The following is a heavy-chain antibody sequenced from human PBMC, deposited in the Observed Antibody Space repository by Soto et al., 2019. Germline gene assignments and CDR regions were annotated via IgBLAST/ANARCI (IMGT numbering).Heavy chain of an antibody. CDR2: IYPGDSDI. J-gene: IGHJ5*01. CDR3: TRDYRGQWLVDFDS. Sequence: PGESLKISCKSSGYIFTNYWIGWVRQMPEKGLEWMGIIYPGDSDIRYSPSFQGQVTISADKSINTAYLQWSSLKASDTAVYYCTRDYRGQWLVDFDSWGQGTLVTVSS. CDR1: GYIFTNYW. V-gene: IGHV5-51*01. D-gene: IGHD6-19*01.